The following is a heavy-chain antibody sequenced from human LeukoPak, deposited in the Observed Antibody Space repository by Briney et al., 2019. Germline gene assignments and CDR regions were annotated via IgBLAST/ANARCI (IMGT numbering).Heavy chain of an antibody. CDR1: GGSISSTTYY. J-gene: IGHJ4*02. D-gene: IGHD2-8*01. CDR2: IYYSGST. Sequence: PSGTLSLTCIVSGGSISSTTYYWGWIRQPPGKGLEWIGSIYYSGSTWYNPSLKSRVTVSADTSKNQFSLKLTSVTAADTAVYYCARDRACSNGVCSYFDSWGQGTVVTVSS. V-gene: IGHV4-39*01. CDR3: ARDRACSNGVCSYFDS.